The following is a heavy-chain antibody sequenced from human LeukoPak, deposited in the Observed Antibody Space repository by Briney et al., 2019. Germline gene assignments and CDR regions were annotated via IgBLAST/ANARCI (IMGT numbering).Heavy chain of an antibody. D-gene: IGHD3-22*01. CDR2: ISYNGINE. CDR1: GFSFSDYN. V-gene: IGHV3-30*03. J-gene: IGHJ1*01. Sequence: PGGSLRLSCAASGFSFSDYNMHWVRQAPGKGLEWMAVISYNGINEYYADSVKGRFTISRDNSKNTLYLQMNSLRAEDTAVYYCARPTTYYYDSRGYYYKYFQHWGQGTLVTVSS. CDR3: ARPTTYYYDSRGYYYKYFQH.